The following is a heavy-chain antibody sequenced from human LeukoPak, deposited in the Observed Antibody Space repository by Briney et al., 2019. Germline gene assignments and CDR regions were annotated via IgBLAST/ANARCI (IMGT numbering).Heavy chain of an antibody. CDR1: GISIGSHY. CDR2: VYNSGTT. Sequence: SETLSLICNASGISIGSHYWSWFRQSPGMGLEWIGCVYNSGTTTYHPSLTRRISISVDPSANQYSLKMTSVTAADTAIFYCAGDAFWGPGILVTVSS. V-gene: IGHV4-59*11. CDR3: AGDAF. J-gene: IGHJ4*02.